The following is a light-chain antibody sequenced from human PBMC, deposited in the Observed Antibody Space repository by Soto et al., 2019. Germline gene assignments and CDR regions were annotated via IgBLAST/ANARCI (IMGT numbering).Light chain of an antibody. CDR3: QQYHSPPQT. V-gene: IGKV4-1*01. Sequence: DIVMTQSPDSLAVSLGERATINCKSSQSVLYSPNNKNYLAWYQQKPGQPPKLLVYWASTRESGVPDRFSGSGSGTDFTLTINSLQAEDLAVYYCQQYHSPPQTFGQGTKVEIK. CDR1: QSVLYSPNNKNY. CDR2: WAS. J-gene: IGKJ1*01.